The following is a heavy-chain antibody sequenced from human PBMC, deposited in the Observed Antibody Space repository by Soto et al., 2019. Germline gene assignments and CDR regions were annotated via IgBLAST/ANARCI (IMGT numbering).Heavy chain of an antibody. Sequence: PGGSLRLSCAASEFTFSSYGMHWVRQAPGKGLEWLSVISYDGSNKYYTDSVKGRFTISRDNSKTTLYLQINNLRTEDTAVYYCARDRAFWSGTHDAFDVWGQGTMVTVSS. V-gene: IGHV3-30*03. CDR3: ARDRAFWSGTHDAFDV. CDR2: ISYDGSNK. D-gene: IGHD3-3*01. CDR1: EFTFSSYG. J-gene: IGHJ3*01.